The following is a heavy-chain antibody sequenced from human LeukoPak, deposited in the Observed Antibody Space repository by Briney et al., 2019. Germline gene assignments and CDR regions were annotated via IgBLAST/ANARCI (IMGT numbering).Heavy chain of an antibody. J-gene: IGHJ4*02. Sequence: PSETLSLTCAVYGGSFSGYYWSWIRQPPGKGLEWIGEINHSGSTNYNPSLKSRVTISVGTSKNQFSLKLSSVTAADTAVYYCARHSSSSSLDYWGQGTLVTVSS. CDR3: ARHSSSSSLDY. D-gene: IGHD6-6*01. V-gene: IGHV4-34*01. CDR1: GGSFSGYY. CDR2: INHSGST.